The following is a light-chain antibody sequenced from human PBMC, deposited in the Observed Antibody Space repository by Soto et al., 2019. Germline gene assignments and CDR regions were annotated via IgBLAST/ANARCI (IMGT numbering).Light chain of an antibody. Sequence: DIQMTQSPSTLSASVGDRVTITCRASQSISSWLAWYQQKPGKAPKLLIYKASNLQGGVPSRFSGSGSGTEFTLTISSLQPDDFATYFCQQYSSYGYTFGQGTKLEIK. CDR3: QQYSSYGYT. J-gene: IGKJ2*01. CDR1: QSISSW. V-gene: IGKV1-5*03. CDR2: KAS.